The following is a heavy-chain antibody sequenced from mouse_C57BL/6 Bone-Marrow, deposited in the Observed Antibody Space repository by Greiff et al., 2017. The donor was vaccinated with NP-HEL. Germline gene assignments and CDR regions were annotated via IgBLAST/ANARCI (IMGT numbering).Heavy chain of an antibody. CDR2: INPNNGGT. J-gene: IGHJ1*03. CDR3: ARDYYGNYGWYFDV. V-gene: IGHV1-18*01. CDR1: GYTFTDYN. Sequence: DVQLQESGPELVKPGASVKIPCKASGYTFTDYNMDWVKQSHGKSLEWIGDINPNNGGTIYNQKFKGKATLTVDKSSSTAYMELRSLTSEDTAVYYCARDYYGNYGWYFDVWGTGTTVTVSS. D-gene: IGHD2-1*01.